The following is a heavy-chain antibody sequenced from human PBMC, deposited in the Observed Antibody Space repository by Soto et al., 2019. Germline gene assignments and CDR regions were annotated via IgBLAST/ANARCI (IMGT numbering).Heavy chain of an antibody. D-gene: IGHD3-22*01. V-gene: IGHV1-69*01. J-gene: IGHJ5*02. Sequence: QVQLVQSGAEVKKPGSSVKVSCKASGGTFSSYAISWVRQAPGQGLEWMGGIIPIFGTANYAQKFQGRVTITADESTSTAYMELSSLRSEDTAVYYCARASIPTPPRDYYDSSGYYSNWFDPWGQGTLVTISS. CDR3: ARASIPTPPRDYYDSSGYYSNWFDP. CDR2: IIPIFGTA. CDR1: GGTFSSYA.